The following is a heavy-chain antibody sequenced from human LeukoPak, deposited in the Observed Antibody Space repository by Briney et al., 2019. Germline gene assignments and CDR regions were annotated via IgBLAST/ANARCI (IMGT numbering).Heavy chain of an antibody. CDR3: ARGTTVTSFDY. J-gene: IGHJ4*02. V-gene: IGHV3-20*04. D-gene: IGHD4-17*01. CDR1: GFTFDDYG. Sequence: PGGSLRLSCAASGFTFDDYGMSWVRQAPGKGLEWVSGINWNGGGTGYADSVKGRFTIARDNAKNSLYLVMNSLRAEDTALYYCARGTTVTSFDYWGQGTLVTVSS. CDR2: INWNGGGT.